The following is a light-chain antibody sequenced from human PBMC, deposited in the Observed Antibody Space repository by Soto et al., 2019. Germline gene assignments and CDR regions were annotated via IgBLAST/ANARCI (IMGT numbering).Light chain of an antibody. CDR1: QSVSSY. CDR2: DAS. V-gene: IGKV3-11*01. Sequence: EIVLTQSPVPLSLSPGERATLSCRASQSVSSYLAWYQQKPGQAPRVLIYDASNRATGIPPRFSGSGSGTDFTLTISSLEPEDFAVYYCQQRSDWPFTFGGGTKVEIK. CDR3: QQRSDWPFT. J-gene: IGKJ4*01.